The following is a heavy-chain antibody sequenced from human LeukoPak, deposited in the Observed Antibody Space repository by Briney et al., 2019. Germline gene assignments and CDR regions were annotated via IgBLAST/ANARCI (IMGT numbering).Heavy chain of an antibody. D-gene: IGHD3-10*01. CDR2: FDPEDGET. J-gene: IGHJ5*02. V-gene: IGHV1-24*01. CDR1: GYTLTELS. CDR3: ATVYYYGSGSFQYNWFDP. Sequence: EASVKVSCKVSGYTLTELSMHWVRQAPGKGLEWTGGFDPEDGETIYAQKFQGGVTMTEDTSTDTAYMELSSLRTEDTAVYYCATVYYYGSGSFQYNWFDPWGQGTLVTVSS.